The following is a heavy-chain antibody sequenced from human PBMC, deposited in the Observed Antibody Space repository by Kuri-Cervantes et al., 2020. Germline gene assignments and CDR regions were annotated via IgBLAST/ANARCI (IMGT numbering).Heavy chain of an antibody. CDR1: GFTFDDYA. V-gene: IGHV3-23*01. CDR3: AKSPRR. CDR2: ISGSGGST. J-gene: IGHJ4*02. Sequence: GESLKISCAASGFTFDDYAMHWVRQAPGKGLEWVSAISGSGGSTYYADSVKGRFTISRDNSKNTLYLQMNSLRAEDTAVYYCAKSPRRWGQGTLVTVSS.